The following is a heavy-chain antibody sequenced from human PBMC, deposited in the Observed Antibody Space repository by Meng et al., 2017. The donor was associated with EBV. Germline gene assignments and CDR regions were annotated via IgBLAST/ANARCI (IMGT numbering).Heavy chain of an antibody. CDR3: ARVGIAVAGTGDY. J-gene: IGHJ4*02. CDR2: INPNSGGT. D-gene: IGHD6-19*01. Sequence: QGEVVQSGAAVNKPGASVKVSCKASGYTFTGYYMHWVRQAPGKGLEWMGRINPNSGGTNYAQKFQGRVTMTRDTSISTAYMELSRLRSDDTAVYYCARVGIAVAGTGDYWGQGTLVTVSS. CDR1: GYTFTGYY. V-gene: IGHV1-2*06.